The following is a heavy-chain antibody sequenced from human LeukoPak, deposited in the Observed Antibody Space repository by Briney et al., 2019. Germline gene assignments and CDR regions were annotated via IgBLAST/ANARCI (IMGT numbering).Heavy chain of an antibody. CDR2: ISGSGTTT. D-gene: IGHD1/OR15-1a*01. Sequence: GGSLRLSCAASGFTFSGYYMSWTRQAPGKGLEWVSYISGSGTTTFFADSVKGRFTISRDNAKNSLYLQMNSLRAEDTAVYYCAKDPRRTKDRGYWGQGTLVTVSS. J-gene: IGHJ4*02. CDR1: GFTFSGYY. V-gene: IGHV3-11*01. CDR3: AKDPRRTKDRGY.